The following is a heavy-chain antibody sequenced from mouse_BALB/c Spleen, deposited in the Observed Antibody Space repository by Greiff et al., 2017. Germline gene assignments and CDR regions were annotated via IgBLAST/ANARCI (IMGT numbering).Heavy chain of an antibody. V-gene: IGHV2-9*02. J-gene: IGHJ2*01. CDR3: ARPYRYDGLGYFDY. CDR2: IWAGGST. D-gene: IGHD2-14*01. CDR1: GFSLTSYG. Sequence: QVQLQQSGPGLVAPSQSLSITCTVSGFSLTSYGVHWVRQPPGKGLEWLGVIWAGGSTNYNSALMSRLSISKDNSKSQVFLKMNSLQTDDTAMYYCARPYRYDGLGYFDYWGQGTTLTVSS.